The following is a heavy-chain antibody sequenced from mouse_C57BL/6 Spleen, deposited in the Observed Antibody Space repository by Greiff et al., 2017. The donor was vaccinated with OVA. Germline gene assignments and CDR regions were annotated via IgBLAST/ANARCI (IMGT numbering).Heavy chain of an antibody. J-gene: IGHJ4*01. V-gene: IGHV6-3*01. CDR1: GFTFSNYW. Sequence: EVKLMESGGGLVQPGGSMKLSCVASGFTFSNYWMNWVRQSPEKGLEWVAQIRLKSDNYATHYAESVKGRFTISRDDSKSSVYLQMNNLRAEDTGIYYGTTYYAMDYWGQGTSVTVSS. CDR2: IRLKSDNYAT. CDR3: TTYYAMDY.